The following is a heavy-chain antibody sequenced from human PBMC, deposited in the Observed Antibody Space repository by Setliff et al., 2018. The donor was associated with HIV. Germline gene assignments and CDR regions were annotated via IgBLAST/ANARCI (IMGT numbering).Heavy chain of an antibody. V-gene: IGHV1-18*01. CDR3: ARYRASSDPGCYYMDI. CDR2: IDSFKGNK. Sequence: GASVKVSCKTSGYTYTNSRITWVRQAPGQGLEWMGWIDSFKGNKKYAQKIHGRVTMITDTSTNTAYMELKSLRSDDTAVYYCARYRASSDPGCYYMDIWGKGTTVTVSS. CDR1: GYTYTNSR. D-gene: IGHD3-22*01. J-gene: IGHJ6*03.